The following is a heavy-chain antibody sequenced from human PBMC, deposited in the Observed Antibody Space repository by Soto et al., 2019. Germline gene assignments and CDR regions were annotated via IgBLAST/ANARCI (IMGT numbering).Heavy chain of an antibody. D-gene: IGHD3-10*01. V-gene: IGHV1-69*13. Sequence: ASVKVSCKASGGTFSSYAISWVRQAPGQGLEWMGGIIPIFGTANYAQKFQGRVTITADESTSTAYMELSSLRSEDTAVYYCARVESGGSGSYSYYGMDVWGQGTTVTVSS. CDR3: ARVESGGSGSYSYYGMDV. J-gene: IGHJ6*02. CDR2: IIPIFGTA. CDR1: GGTFSSYA.